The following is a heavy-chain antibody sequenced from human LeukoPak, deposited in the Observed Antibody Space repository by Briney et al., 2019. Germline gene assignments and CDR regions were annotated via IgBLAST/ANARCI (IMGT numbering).Heavy chain of an antibody. CDR1: GFTFSNAW. J-gene: IGHJ4*02. D-gene: IGHD2/OR15-2a*01. V-gene: IGHV3-15*01. CDR2: IKSKTEGGTT. Sequence: PGGSLRLSCAASGFTFSNAWMSWVRQAPGKGLEWVGRIKSKTEGGTTDYAAPVKGRFTISREDSKNTLYLQMNSLKTEDTAVYYCITVLPHVDHWGQGTLVTVSS. CDR3: ITVLPHVDH.